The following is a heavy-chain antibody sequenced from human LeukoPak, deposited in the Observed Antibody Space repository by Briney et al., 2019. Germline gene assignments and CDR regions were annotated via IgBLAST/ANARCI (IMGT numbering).Heavy chain of an antibody. Sequence: SETLSLTCTVSGRSLSSSSYYWGWLRQPPGKGLEWFGSIYYSGSTYNNPSLNSLVTISVDTTTNQLSLRLSSVTAADTAVYYCARWTDEYDYVERSWVYWGQGTLVTVSS. V-gene: IGHV4-39*01. D-gene: IGHD3-16*01. CDR2: IYYSGST. CDR1: GRSLSSSSYY. CDR3: ARWTDEYDYVERSWVY. J-gene: IGHJ4*02.